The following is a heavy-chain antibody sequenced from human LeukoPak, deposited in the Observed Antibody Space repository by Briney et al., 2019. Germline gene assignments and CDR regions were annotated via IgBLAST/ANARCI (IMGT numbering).Heavy chain of an antibody. Sequence: PGGSLRLSCAASGFTFSSYAMSWVRQAPGKGLEWVSAISGSGGSTYYADSVKGRFTISRDNSKNTLYLQMNSLRAEDTAVYYCAKDRYSSGWYGDPTALFDYWGQGTLFTVSS. CDR2: ISGSGGST. V-gene: IGHV3-23*01. CDR1: GFTFSSYA. CDR3: AKDRYSSGWYGDPTALFDY. J-gene: IGHJ4*02. D-gene: IGHD6-19*01.